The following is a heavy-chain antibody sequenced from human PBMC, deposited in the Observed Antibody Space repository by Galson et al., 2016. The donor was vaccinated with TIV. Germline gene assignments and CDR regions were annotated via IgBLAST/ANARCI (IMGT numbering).Heavy chain of an antibody. J-gene: IGHJ3*02. CDR2: INSDGTSR. D-gene: IGHD6-19*01. Sequence: SLRLSCAASGFTFSTHWMHWVRHVPGKGLVWISRINSDGTSRSYVDSVKGRFTISRDNAKNTLYLQMNSLRAEDTAMYYCASSGWYSLDAFNTWGQGTMVTVSS. V-gene: IGHV3-74*01. CDR1: GFTFSTHW. CDR3: ASSGWYSLDAFNT.